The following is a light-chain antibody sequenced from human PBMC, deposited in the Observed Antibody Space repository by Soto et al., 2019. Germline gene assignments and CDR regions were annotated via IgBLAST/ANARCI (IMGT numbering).Light chain of an antibody. CDR2: EVT. CDR3: SSYAASNYFSLV. J-gene: IGLJ3*02. Sequence: QSVLTQPPSASGSPGQSVTISCTGTSSDVGGYNYVSWYQQYPGRAPKLMIYEVTKRPSGVPDRFSGSKSGNTACLTVSGLQAEDEADYYCSSYAASNYFSLVFGGATQLTVL. V-gene: IGLV2-8*01. CDR1: SSDVGGYNY.